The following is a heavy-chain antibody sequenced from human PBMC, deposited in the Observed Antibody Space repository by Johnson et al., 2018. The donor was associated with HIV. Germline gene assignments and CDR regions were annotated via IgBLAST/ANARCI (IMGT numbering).Heavy chain of an antibody. V-gene: IGHV3-33*08. J-gene: IGHJ3*02. CDR2: IWYDGSNK. CDR1: GFTFSSYG. Sequence: QVLLVESGGGVVQPGTSMRLSCVVSGFTFSSYGIHWVRQAPGKGLEWVAIIWYDGSNKYYADSVKGRFTISRDNSKNTLYLQMNSLRAEDTAVYYCAREGWALIWGQGTMVTVSS. CDR3: AREGWALI. D-gene: IGHD1-26*01.